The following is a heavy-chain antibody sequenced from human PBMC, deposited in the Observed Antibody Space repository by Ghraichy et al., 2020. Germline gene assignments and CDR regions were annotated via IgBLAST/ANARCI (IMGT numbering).Heavy chain of an antibody. CDR2: IYPDDRT. CDR1: GITVRSNY. Sequence: GGSLRLSCTTSGITVRSNYMRWVRQAPGKGLEWVSVIYPDDRTFYGASVRGRFAISRDDSKNTVYLQMNNLKAEDKAVYYCARDRNGVGGAFDYWGPGTLVTVSS. V-gene: IGHV3-66*01. D-gene: IGHD1-26*01. CDR3: ARDRNGVGGAFDY. J-gene: IGHJ4*02.